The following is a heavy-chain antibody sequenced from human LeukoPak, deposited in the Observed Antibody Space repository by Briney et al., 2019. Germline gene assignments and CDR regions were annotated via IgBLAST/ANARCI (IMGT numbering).Heavy chain of an antibody. V-gene: IGHV3-23*01. Sequence: PGGSLRLSCAASGFTFSSYAMSCVRQAPGKGLEWVSAISGSGGSTYYADSVKGRFTISRDNSKNTLYLQMNSLRAEDTAVYYCAKDLSWSGYPLWYFDYWGQGTLVTVSS. CDR3: AKDLSWSGYPLWYFDY. D-gene: IGHD3-3*01. J-gene: IGHJ4*02. CDR2: ISGSGGST. CDR1: GFTFSSYA.